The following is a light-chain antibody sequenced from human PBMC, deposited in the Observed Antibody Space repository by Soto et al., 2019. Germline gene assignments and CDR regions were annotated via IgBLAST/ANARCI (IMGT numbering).Light chain of an antibody. Sequence: QSALTQPASVSGSPGQSITISCTGTSNDIGGYNLVSWYQQHPGKAPKLVIYEANKRPSGVSDRFSGSRSGNTASLTISAIQAEDEADYSCCSFAGGATFVFGGGTKVTVL. J-gene: IGLJ2*01. CDR3: CSFAGGATFV. CDR2: EAN. CDR1: SNDIGGYNL. V-gene: IGLV2-23*02.